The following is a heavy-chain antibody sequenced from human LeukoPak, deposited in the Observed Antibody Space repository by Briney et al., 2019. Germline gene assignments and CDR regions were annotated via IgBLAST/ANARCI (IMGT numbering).Heavy chain of an antibody. D-gene: IGHD6-19*01. CDR1: EFTFSSYS. J-gene: IGHJ4*02. Sequence: GGSLRLSCAASEFTFSSYSMNWVRQAPGKGLEWVSYITNSGNSKSYADSVKGRFTISRDNAKTSLYLQMNSLRAEDTAVYYCTREPYSSGCHDYWGQGTLVTVSS. CDR3: TREPYSSGCHDY. CDR2: ITNSGNSK. V-gene: IGHV3-21*05.